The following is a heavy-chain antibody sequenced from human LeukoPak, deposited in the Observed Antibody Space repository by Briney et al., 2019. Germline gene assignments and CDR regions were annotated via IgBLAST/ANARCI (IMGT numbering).Heavy chain of an antibody. CDR1: GFTFSSYA. CDR2: ISGSGGST. J-gene: IGHJ4*02. V-gene: IGHV3-23*01. CDR3: AKNVLRYFDWLLWDY. D-gene: IGHD3-9*01. Sequence: GGSLRLSCAASGFTFSSYAMSWVRQAPGKGLEWVSAISGSGGSTYYADSVKGRFTISRDNSKNTLYLQMNSLRAEDTAVYYCAKNVLRYFDWLLWDYWGQGTLVTDSS.